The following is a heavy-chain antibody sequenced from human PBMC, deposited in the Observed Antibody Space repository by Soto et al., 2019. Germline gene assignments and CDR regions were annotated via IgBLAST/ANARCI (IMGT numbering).Heavy chain of an antibody. CDR2: IYYSGST. Sequence: QVQLQESGPGLVKPSQTLSLTCTVSGGSISSGDYYWSWIRQPPGKGLEWIGYIYYSGSTYYNPSLKSRVTISVDTSKNQFSLKLSSVTAADTAVDYCARFYDYDSSGYYPSGPRRGYYYYGMDVWGQGTTVTVSS. CDR3: ARFYDYDSSGYYPSGPRRGYYYYGMDV. CDR1: GGSISSGDYY. J-gene: IGHJ6*02. D-gene: IGHD3-22*01. V-gene: IGHV4-30-4*01.